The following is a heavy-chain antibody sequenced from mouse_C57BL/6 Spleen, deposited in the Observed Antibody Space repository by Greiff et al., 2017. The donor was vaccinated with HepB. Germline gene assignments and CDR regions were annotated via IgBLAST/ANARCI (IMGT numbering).Heavy chain of an antibody. CDR3: AREGDSSGYRAMDY. Sequence: VQLQQSGAELVRPGTSVKMSCKASGYTFTNYWIGWAKQRPGHGLEWIGDIYPGGSYTNYNDKFKGKATLTADKSSSTAYMQFSSLTSEDSAIYYCAREGDSSGYRAMDYWGKGTSVTVSS. CDR1: GYTFTNYW. V-gene: IGHV1-63*01. CDR2: IYPGGSYT. J-gene: IGHJ4*01. D-gene: IGHD3-2*02.